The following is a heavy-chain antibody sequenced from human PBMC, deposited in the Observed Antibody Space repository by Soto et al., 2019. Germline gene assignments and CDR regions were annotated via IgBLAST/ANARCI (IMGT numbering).Heavy chain of an antibody. CDR1: GFTFSRYA. CDR2: LSDSGGST. Sequence: EVQLLESGGGLVQPGGSLRLSCAASGFTFSRYAMTWVRQAPGKGLKWVSSLSDSGGSTYYADSVKGRFTISRDNSKNTLYLQMNSLRAEDTALYYCVKDAYSGYGNFDYWGQGTLVTVSS. J-gene: IGHJ4*02. V-gene: IGHV3-23*01. D-gene: IGHD5-12*01. CDR3: VKDAYSGYGNFDY.